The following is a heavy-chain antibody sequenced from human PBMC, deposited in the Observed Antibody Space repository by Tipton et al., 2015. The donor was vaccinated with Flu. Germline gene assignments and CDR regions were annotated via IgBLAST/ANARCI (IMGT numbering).Heavy chain of an antibody. V-gene: IGHV3-30*03. J-gene: IGHJ6*02. CDR3: AHRWFGELSRYYNAMEV. Sequence: SLRLSCVGSGFTFSNYGLHWVRQAPGKGLEWVAVISYDGVYKYYGDSVKGRFTISRDNSKNTVYLQMNSLRGEDTAVYYRAHRWFGELSRYYNAMEVWGQGTSVTVS. D-gene: IGHD3-10*01. CDR2: ISYDGVYK. CDR1: GFTFSNYG.